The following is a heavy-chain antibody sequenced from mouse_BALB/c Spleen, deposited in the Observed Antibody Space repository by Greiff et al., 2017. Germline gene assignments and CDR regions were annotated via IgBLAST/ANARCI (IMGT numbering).Heavy chain of an antibody. D-gene: IGHD3-3*01. CDR1: GFTFNTYA. V-gene: IGHV10-1*02. CDR2: IRSKSNNYAT. Sequence: EVKLVESGGGLVQPKGSLKLSCAASGFTFNTYAMNWVRQAPGKGLEWVARIRSKSNNYATYYADSVKDRFTISRDDSQSMLYLQMNNLKTEDTAMYYCVRGLFDYWGQGTTLTVSS. CDR3: VRGLFDY. J-gene: IGHJ2*01.